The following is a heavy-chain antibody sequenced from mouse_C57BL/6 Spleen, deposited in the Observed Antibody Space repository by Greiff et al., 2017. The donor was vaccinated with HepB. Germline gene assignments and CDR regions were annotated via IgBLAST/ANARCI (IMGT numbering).Heavy chain of an antibody. CDR2: INPNYGTT. J-gene: IGHJ1*03. D-gene: IGHD1-1*01. CDR1: GYSFTDYN. Sequence: VQLKESGPELVKPGASVKISCKASGYSFTDYNMNWVKQSNGKSLEWIGVINPNYGTTSYNQKFKGKATLTVDQSSSTAYMQLNSLTSEDSAVYYGARKNYGSSYGYFDVWGTGTTVTVSS. CDR3: ARKNYGSSYGYFDV. V-gene: IGHV1-39*01.